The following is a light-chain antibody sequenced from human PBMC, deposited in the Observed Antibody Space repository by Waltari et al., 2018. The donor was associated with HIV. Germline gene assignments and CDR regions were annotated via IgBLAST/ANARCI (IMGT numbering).Light chain of an antibody. CDR1: QSISNW. V-gene: IGKV1-5*03. J-gene: IGKJ1*01. CDR2: RAS. Sequence: DIQMTQSLSTLSASMGDRVSITCRASQSISNWLAWYQQKPGQAPNLLIYRASTLESGVPSRFSGSGSGTEFTLTINNLQPDDFATYYCQQYSAFPWTFGQGAKVEIK. CDR3: QQYSAFPWT.